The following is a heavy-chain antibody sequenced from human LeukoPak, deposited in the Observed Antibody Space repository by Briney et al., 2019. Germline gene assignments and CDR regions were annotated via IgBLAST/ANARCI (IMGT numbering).Heavy chain of an antibody. J-gene: IGHJ4*02. CDR2: IYSGGST. CDR1: GFTVSSNY. D-gene: IGHD2-15*01. Sequence: GGSLRLSCAASGFTVSSNYMSWVRQAPGKGLEWVSVIYSGGSTYYADSVKGRFTISRDNSKNTLYLQMGSLRAEDMAVYYCARVGRGSVVAEFDYWGQGTLVTVSS. V-gene: IGHV3-53*05. CDR3: ARVGRGSVVAEFDY.